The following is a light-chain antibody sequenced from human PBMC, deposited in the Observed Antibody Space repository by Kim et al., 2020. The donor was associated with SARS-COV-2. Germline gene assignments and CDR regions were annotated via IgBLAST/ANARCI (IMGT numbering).Light chain of an antibody. CDR3: SAWDSSLSAWV. J-gene: IGLJ3*02. CDR1: SKTVGDQV. CDR2: RGN. Sequence: RTATLTCTGASKTVGDQVAAWLQQHQGHPPKPLSYRGNSRPSGISERFSASRSGNTDSLTITGLQPEDEADYYCSAWDSSLSAWVFGGGTQLTVL. V-gene: IGLV10-54*04.